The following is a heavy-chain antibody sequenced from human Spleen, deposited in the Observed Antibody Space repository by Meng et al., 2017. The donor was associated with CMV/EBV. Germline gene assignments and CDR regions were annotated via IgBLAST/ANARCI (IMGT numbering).Heavy chain of an antibody. J-gene: IGHJ6*02. CDR2: IIPMLGIT. CDR1: GGTSSSYT. CDR3: ASRPATIRHYYYGMDV. V-gene: IGHV1-69*10. D-gene: IGHD5-24*01. Sequence: SVKVSCKASGGTSSSYTISWVRQAPGQGLEWMGGIIPMLGITSHAQKFQDRVTITADRSTSTAYMELSSLRSEDTAVYYCASRPATIRHYYYGMDVWGQGTTVTVSS.